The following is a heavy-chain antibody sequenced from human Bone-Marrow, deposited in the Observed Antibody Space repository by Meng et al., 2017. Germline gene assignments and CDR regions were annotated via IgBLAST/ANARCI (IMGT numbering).Heavy chain of an antibody. V-gene: IGHV4-34*01. CDR2: IGHSGRT. Sequence: QVQLHEWGAGLLKPSGTLSLTCDVYGGSFGDYYAWVRQPPGKGLEWIGEIGHSGRTVYSPALKSRVTISVDTSKNQFSLKLSSVTAADTAVYYCARGPLSAAGTMGYFQHWGQGTLVTVSS. J-gene: IGHJ1*01. D-gene: IGHD6-13*01. CDR1: GGSFGDYY. CDR3: ARGPLSAAGTMGYFQH.